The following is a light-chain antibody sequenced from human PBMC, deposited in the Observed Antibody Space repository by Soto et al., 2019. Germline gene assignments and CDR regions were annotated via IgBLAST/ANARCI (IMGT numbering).Light chain of an antibody. Sequence: EIVMTQSPATLSVSPGERATLSCRASQSVSSKLAWYQQKPGQAPRLLIYGASTRATGIPARFSGSGSGTEFTLTISSLQSEDFAVYYCQQYNNWPPPLTFGGGTKVEIK. CDR1: QSVSSK. V-gene: IGKV3-15*01. J-gene: IGKJ4*01. CDR3: QQYNNWPPPLT. CDR2: GAS.